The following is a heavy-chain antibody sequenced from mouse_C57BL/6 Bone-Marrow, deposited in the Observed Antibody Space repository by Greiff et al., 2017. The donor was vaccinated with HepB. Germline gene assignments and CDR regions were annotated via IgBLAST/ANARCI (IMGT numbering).Heavy chain of an antibody. CDR3: ARYDGYFSDY. CDR1: GFTFKNTY. J-gene: IGHJ4*01. CDR2: IDPANGNT. Sequence: VQLQQSVAELVRPGASVKLSCTASGFTFKNTYMHWVKQRPEQGLEWIGRIDPANGNTKYAPKFQGKATITADTSSNTAYLQLSSLTSEDTAIYYCARYDGYFSDYWGQGTSVTVSS. D-gene: IGHD2-3*01. V-gene: IGHV14-3*01.